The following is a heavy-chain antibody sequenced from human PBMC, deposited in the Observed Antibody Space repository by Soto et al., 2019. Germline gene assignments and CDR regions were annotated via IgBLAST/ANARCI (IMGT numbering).Heavy chain of an antibody. CDR3: ARGVAGPLHWFDP. D-gene: IGHD6-19*01. CDR2: INAGNGNA. V-gene: IGHV1-3*01. Sequence: ASVKVSCKASGYTFTSYDMNWVRQAPGQRLEWMGWINAGNGNAKYSQKFQGRVTITRDTSASTAYMELSSLRSEDTAVYYCARGVAGPLHWFDPWGQGTLVTVSS. CDR1: GYTFTSYD. J-gene: IGHJ5*02.